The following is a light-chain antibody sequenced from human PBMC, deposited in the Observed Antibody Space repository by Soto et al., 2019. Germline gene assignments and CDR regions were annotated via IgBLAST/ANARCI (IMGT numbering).Light chain of an antibody. J-gene: IGKJ5*01. V-gene: IGKV3-15*01. Sequence: EIVMTQSPATLSVSPGERAILSCSASQSIRTNVAWYQQRPGQAPRLLIYGASTRATDIPARFSGSGSGTEFTPPISSLQSEDFAIYYCQQYNHWTSITFGQGTRLEF. CDR3: QQYNHWTSIT. CDR1: QSIRTN. CDR2: GAS.